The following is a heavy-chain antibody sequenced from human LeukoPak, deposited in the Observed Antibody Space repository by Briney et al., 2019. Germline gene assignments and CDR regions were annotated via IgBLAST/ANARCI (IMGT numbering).Heavy chain of an antibody. V-gene: IGHV3-7*02. CDR1: GYTFSTYW. CDR3: MRKGFSGYERPFDY. CDR2: INQNGSER. Sequence: PGGSLRLSCTASGYTFSTYWMSWVRQAPGKGLEWVASINQNGSERYYVDSVKGRFTFSRDNAANSQFLQMNSLRVEDTAVYYCMRKGFSGYERPFDYWGQGIRVAVSS. J-gene: IGHJ4*02. D-gene: IGHD5-12*01.